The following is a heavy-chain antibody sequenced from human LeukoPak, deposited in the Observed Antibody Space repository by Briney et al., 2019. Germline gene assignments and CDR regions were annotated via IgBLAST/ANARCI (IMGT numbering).Heavy chain of an antibody. J-gene: IGHJ6*02. D-gene: IGHD6-13*01. CDR1: GFTVSSNY. Sequence: QPGGSLRLSCAASGFTVSSNYMSWVHQAPGKGLEWVSVIYSGGSTYYADSVKGRFTISRDNSKNTLYLQMNSLRAEDTAVYYCARDKGDSSSWYTYYYGMDVWGQGTTVTVSS. CDR3: ARDKGDSSSWYTYYYGMDV. CDR2: IYSGGST. V-gene: IGHV3-66*01.